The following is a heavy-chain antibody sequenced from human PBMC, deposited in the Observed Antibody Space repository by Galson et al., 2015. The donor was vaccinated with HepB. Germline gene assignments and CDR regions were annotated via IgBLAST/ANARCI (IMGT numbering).Heavy chain of an antibody. D-gene: IGHD6-13*01. V-gene: IGHV3-30*02. CDR1: GFTFSDYG. CDR2: IRHDGSNK. Sequence: SLRLSCAASGFTFSDYGMHWVRQAPGKGLEWVAFIRHDGSNKYYVDSVKGRFTISKDNSKNTLFLQMNSLRAEDTAVYYCAKDSLSDRIAAAGRGHFYYGMDVGGQGTPVTVSS. CDR3: AKDSLSDRIAAAGRGHFYYGMDV. J-gene: IGHJ6*02.